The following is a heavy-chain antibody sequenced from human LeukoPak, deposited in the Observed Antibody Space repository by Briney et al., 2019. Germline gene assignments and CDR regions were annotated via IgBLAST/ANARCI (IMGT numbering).Heavy chain of an antibody. CDR2: IYYSGSI. D-gene: IGHD1-26*01. CDR1: GGSISSYY. CDR3: ARDREDAFDI. Sequence: SETLSLTCTVSGGSISSYYWSWIRQPPGKGLEWIGYIYYSGSINYNPSLKSRVTISVDTSKNQFSLKLSSVTAADTAVYYCARDREDAFDIWGQGTMVTVSS. J-gene: IGHJ3*02. V-gene: IGHV4-59*01.